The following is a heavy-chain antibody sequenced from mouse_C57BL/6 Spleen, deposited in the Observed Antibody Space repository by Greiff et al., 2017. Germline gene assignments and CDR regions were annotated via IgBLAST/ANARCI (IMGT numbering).Heavy chain of an antibody. CDR3: ARTYGSSSYYFDY. Sequence: VKLMESGAELARPGASVKLSCKASGYTFTSYGISWVKQRTGQGLEWIGEIYPRSGNTSYNEKFKGKATLTADKSSSTAYMELRSLTSEDSAVYFCARTYGSSSYYFDYWGQGTTLTVSS. CDR2: IYPRSGNT. CDR1: GYTFTSYG. V-gene: IGHV1-81*01. D-gene: IGHD1-1*01. J-gene: IGHJ2*01.